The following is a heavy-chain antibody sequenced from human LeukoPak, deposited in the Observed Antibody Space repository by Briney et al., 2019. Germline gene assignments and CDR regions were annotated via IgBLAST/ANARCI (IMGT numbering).Heavy chain of an antibody. V-gene: IGHV3-23*01. CDR3: GKRKGSNHGEIDY. J-gene: IGHJ4*02. D-gene: IGHD6-13*01. CDR2: ISGSGGNT. Sequence: GGSLRLSCAASGFTFSSYAMSWVRQAPGTGLEWVSAISGSGGNTYYADSVKGRFTISRDNSKNTLYLQMNSLRAEDTAVYHCGKRKGSNHGEIDYWGQGTLVTVSA. CDR1: GFTFSSYA.